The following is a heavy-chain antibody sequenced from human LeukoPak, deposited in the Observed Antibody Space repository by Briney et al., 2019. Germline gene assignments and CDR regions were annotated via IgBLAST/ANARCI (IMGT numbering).Heavy chain of an antibody. V-gene: IGHV4-34*01. CDR2: INHSGST. CDR1: GGSFSGYY. CDR3: ARVSPSDYESFYFDY. D-gene: IGHD3-22*01. J-gene: IGHJ4*02. Sequence: SETLSLTCAVYGGSFSGYYWSWIRQPPGKGLKWIGEINHSGSTNYNPSLKSRVTISVDTSKNQFSLKLSSVTAADTAVYYCARVSPSDYESFYFDYWGQGTLVTVSS.